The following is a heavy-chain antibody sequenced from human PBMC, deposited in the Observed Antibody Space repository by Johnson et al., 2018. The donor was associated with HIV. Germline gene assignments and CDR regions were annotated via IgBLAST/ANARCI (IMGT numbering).Heavy chain of an antibody. CDR2: ISYDGSKK. CDR3: ARGEDYGGNFGALDI. CDR1: GFTFNSYA. J-gene: IGHJ3*02. V-gene: IGHV3-30-3*01. D-gene: IGHD4-23*01. Sequence: QMQLVESGGGVVQPGRSLRLSCAATGFTFNSYAMHWVRQAPGKGLEWVAVISYDGSKKYYADSVRGRFTISRDNSKNTLYLQMNSLRDEDTAVYYCARGEDYGGNFGALDIWGQGTMVTVSS.